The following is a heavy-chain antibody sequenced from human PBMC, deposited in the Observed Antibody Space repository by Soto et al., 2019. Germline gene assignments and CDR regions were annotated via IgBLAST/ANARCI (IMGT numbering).Heavy chain of an antibody. CDR2: IYYSGTT. J-gene: IGHJ4*02. Sequence: SETLSLTCTVSGDSITSNSYFWAWIRQPPGKGLDWIGSIYYSGTTYYNPSLKSRVTISEDRSKNQFSLNLTSVTAADTAVYYCARLGGYYQALDHWSQGTRVTVSS. CDR3: ARLGGYYQALDH. V-gene: IGHV4-39*07. CDR1: GDSITSNSYF. D-gene: IGHD3-3*01.